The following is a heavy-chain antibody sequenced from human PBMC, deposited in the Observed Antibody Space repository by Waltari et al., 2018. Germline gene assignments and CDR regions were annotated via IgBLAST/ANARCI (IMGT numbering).Heavy chain of an antibody. CDR2: IYHSGST. V-gene: IGHV4-38-2*01. CDR3: ARRAAITAAGPTYYMDV. Sequence: QVQLQESGPGLVKPSETLSLTCAVSGYSISSGYYWGWIRQPPGKGLEWIGNIYHSGSTHYNPSHKSRVTISVDTSKNQFSLKLSSVTAADTAVYYCARRAAITAAGPTYYMDVWGKGTTVTVSS. CDR1: GYSISSGYY. D-gene: IGHD6-13*01. J-gene: IGHJ6*03.